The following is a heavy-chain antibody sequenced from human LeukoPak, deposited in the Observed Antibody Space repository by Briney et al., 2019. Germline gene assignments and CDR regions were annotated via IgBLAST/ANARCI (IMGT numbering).Heavy chain of an antibody. D-gene: IGHD3-22*01. J-gene: IGHJ5*02. CDR2: IRSNSDGGTI. CDR1: GFTFSNAW. CDR3: ATDFYDST. Sequence: KAGGSLRLSCATSGFTFSNAWMNWVRQAPGKGLEWVGRIRSNSDGGTIDYAAPVKGRFTLSRDDSKTTLYLQMNSLQTEDTAVYYCATDFYDSTWGQGTLATVSS. V-gene: IGHV3-15*07.